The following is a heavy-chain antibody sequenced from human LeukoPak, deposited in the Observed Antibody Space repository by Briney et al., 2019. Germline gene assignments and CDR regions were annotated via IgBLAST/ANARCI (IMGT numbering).Heavy chain of an antibody. D-gene: IGHD1-26*01. CDR1: GFTVSSNY. V-gene: IGHV3-66*01. Sequence: PGGSLRLSCAASGFTVSSNYMSWVRQAPGKGREWVSVLYSGGTTYYADSVKGRFSISRDDSKNTLYLQLNSLRAEDTAVYYCARSSGNYLIFDFWGQGTLVTVSS. J-gene: IGHJ4*02. CDR3: ARSSGNYLIFDF. CDR2: LYSGGTT.